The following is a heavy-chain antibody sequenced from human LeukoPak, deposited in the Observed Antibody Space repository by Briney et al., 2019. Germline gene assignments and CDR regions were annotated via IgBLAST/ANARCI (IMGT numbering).Heavy chain of an antibody. J-gene: IGHJ4*02. CDR3: ARGGRQQQLVLSFVDY. CDR2: INHSGST. Sequence: SETLSLTCAVYGGSFSGYYWSWIRQPPGKGLEWIGEINHSGSTNYNPSLKSRVTISVDTSKNQFSLKLSSETAADTAVYYCARGGRQQQLVLSFVDYWGQGTLVTVSS. V-gene: IGHV4-34*01. CDR1: GGSFSGYY. D-gene: IGHD6-13*01.